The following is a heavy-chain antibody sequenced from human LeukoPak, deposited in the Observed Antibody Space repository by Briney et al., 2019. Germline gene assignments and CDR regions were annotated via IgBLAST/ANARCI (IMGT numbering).Heavy chain of an antibody. J-gene: IGHJ4*02. CDR1: GYSISSGYY. CDR3: ARGRNGDSDY. CDR2: TYHSGRT. V-gene: IGHV4-38-2*02. Sequence: SETLSLTCTVSGYSISSGYYWGWIRQPPGKGLEWIGSTYHSGRTFYNPSLKSRVTISVDTSKNQFSLKLTSVTAADTAVYYCARGRNGDSDYWGQGTLVTVSS. D-gene: IGHD4-17*01.